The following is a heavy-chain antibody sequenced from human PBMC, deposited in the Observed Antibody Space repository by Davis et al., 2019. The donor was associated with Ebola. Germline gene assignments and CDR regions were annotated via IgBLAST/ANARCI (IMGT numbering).Heavy chain of an antibody. D-gene: IGHD6-13*01. Sequence: SETLSLTCAVHGGSFSGYYWSWIRQPPGKGLEWIGEINHSGSTNYNPSLKSRVTISIDTSKNQVSLKLSSVTAADTAVYYCARYPGMAADGTGYYYGMDVWGQGTTVTVSS. V-gene: IGHV4-34*01. CDR2: INHSGST. CDR1: GGSFSGYY. CDR3: ARYPGMAADGTGYYYGMDV. J-gene: IGHJ6*02.